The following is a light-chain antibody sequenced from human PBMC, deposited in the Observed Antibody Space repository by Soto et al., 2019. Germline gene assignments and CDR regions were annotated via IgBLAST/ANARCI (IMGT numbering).Light chain of an antibody. CDR3: QHYGRT. CDR2: GAS. J-gene: IGKJ2*01. Sequence: EIVLTQSPGTLSLSPGERATLPCRASQSVSSTYLAWYQQKPGQAPRLLIYGASIRATGIPDRFSGSGSGTDFTLTISRLEPEDSAVHYCQHYGRTFGQGTKLEI. CDR1: QSVSSTY. V-gene: IGKV3-20*01.